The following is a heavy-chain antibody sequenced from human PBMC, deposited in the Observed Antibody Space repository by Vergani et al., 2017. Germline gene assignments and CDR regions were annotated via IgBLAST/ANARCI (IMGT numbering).Heavy chain of an antibody. CDR1: GFTFNNYA. D-gene: IGHD2-15*01. CDR3: AKTSGAYCSGGSCYPFDY. Sequence: EVQLLESGGGLVQPGGSLRLSCAASGFTFNNYAMAWVRQAPGKGLEWVSTISGSGGSTYYADSVKGRFTISRANSKNTLYLQMNSLRAEDTAVYYCAKTSGAYCSGGSCYPFDYGGQGTLVTVSS. J-gene: IGHJ4*02. CDR2: ISGSGGST. V-gene: IGHV3-23*01.